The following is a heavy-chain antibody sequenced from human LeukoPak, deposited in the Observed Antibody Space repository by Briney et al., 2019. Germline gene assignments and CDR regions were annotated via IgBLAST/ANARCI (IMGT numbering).Heavy chain of an antibody. D-gene: IGHD3-10*01. V-gene: IGHV3-30*18. Sequence: GGSLRLSCAASGFTFSTYGMHWVRQAPGKGLEWVAVISYDGSNKYYADSVKGRFISSRDNSKNTLYLQMNSLRAEDTAVYYCAKGLASYGSGSLFDYWGQGTLVTVSS. CDR1: GFTFSTYG. CDR3: AKGLASYGSGSLFDY. J-gene: IGHJ4*02. CDR2: ISYDGSNK.